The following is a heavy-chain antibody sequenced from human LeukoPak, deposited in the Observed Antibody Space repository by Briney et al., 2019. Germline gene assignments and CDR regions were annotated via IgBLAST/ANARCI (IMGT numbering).Heavy chain of an antibody. CDR2: IYSGGST. CDR3: ARVNSSWSHKKAYYYYGMDV. CDR1: GFTVSSNY. J-gene: IGHJ6*02. Sequence: GGSLRLSCAASGFTVSSNYMSWVRQAPGKGLEWVSVIYSGGSTYYADSVKGRFTISRDNSKNTLYLQMNSLRAEDTAVYYCARVNSSWSHKKAYYYYGMDVWGQGTTVTVSS. D-gene: IGHD6-13*01. V-gene: IGHV3-53*01.